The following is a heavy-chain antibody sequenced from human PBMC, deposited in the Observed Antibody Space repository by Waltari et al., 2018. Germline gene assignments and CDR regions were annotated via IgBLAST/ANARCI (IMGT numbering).Heavy chain of an antibody. CDR2: VDPEDGQT. CDR1: GYTLSNYY. Sequence: EVRLLQSGAEVTKPGTTLKISCRLSGYTLSNYYIHWIQQAPGKGLQWMGLVDPEDGQTIYAEALRGRISMTADSSTETVYMELTSLTSDDSAVYYCATALGDSISASRPFEIWGQGTVITVSS. D-gene: IGHD3-3*02. CDR3: ATALGDSISASRPFEI. V-gene: IGHV1-69-2*01. J-gene: IGHJ3*02.